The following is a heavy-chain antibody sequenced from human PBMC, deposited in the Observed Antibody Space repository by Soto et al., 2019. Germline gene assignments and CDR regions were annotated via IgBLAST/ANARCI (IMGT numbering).Heavy chain of an antibody. CDR1: GFTFSSYS. Sequence: PGGSLRLSCAASGFTFSSYSMNWVRQAPGKGLEWVSSISSSSSYIYYADSVKGRFTISRDNAKNSLYLQMNSLRAEDTAVYYCARESSGTTSHTYYYYYMDVWGKGTTVTVSS. V-gene: IGHV3-21*01. CDR2: ISSSSSYI. J-gene: IGHJ6*03. D-gene: IGHD1-1*01. CDR3: ARESSGTTSHTYYYYYMDV.